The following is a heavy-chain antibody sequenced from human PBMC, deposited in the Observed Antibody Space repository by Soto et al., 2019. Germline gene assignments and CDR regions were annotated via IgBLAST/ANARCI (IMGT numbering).Heavy chain of an antibody. J-gene: IGHJ5*02. CDR2: VSNDGGTT. V-gene: IGHV3-74*01. CDR3: VRDRPNNWFDP. CDR1: GFTFSSYS. Sequence: GGSLRLSCAASGFTFSSYSMNWVRQAPGKGLEWVARVSNDGGTTTYADXXXXXXXXXRDNAKNTVYLQMNSLKAEDTAVYYCVRDRPNNWFDPWGQGTLVTVSS.